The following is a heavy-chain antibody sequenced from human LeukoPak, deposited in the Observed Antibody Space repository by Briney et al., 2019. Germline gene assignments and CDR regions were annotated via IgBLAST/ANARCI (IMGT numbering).Heavy chain of an antibody. D-gene: IGHD6-13*01. CDR1: GFTVSSYY. J-gene: IGHJ4*02. CDR3: ARDRGFSSSWRLFVY. V-gene: IGHV3-66*02. Sequence: GGSLRLSCAASGFTVSSYYVSWVRQAPGKGLEWVSVIYSGAGTSYADSVQGRFTISRDNSKNTLYLQMNSLRVEDTAVYYCARDRGFSSSWRLFVYWGQGTLVTVSS. CDR2: IYSGAGT.